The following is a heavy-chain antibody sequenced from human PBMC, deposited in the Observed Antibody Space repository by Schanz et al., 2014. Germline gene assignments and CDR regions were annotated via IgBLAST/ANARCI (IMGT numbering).Heavy chain of an antibody. J-gene: IGHJ4*02. Sequence: VQLVESGGSVVQPGRSLRLSCAASGFTFSDSWMHWVRQAPGKGLVWVSRTSNDGSFTTFADSLKGRFTISRDNAKNSVYLQMNSLRAEDTAEYYCARGVRVRGIIIDYWGPGTLVTVSS. CDR1: GFTFSDSW. D-gene: IGHD3-10*01. CDR3: ARGVRVRGIIIDY. CDR2: TSNDGSFT. V-gene: IGHV3-74*02.